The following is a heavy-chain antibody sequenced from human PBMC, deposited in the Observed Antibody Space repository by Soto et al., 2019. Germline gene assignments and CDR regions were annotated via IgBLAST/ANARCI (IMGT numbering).Heavy chain of an antibody. CDR2: ISASGGST. Sequence: PGGSLRLSCAASGFTFSSYAMSWVRQAPGKGLEWVSAISASGGSTYYADSVKGRFTISRDNSKNTLYLQMNSLGADDTAVYYCARVAVTTYYFDYWGHGTLVTVSS. CDR1: GFTFSSYA. J-gene: IGHJ4*01. CDR3: ARVAVTTYYFDY. V-gene: IGHV3-23*01. D-gene: IGHD4-17*01.